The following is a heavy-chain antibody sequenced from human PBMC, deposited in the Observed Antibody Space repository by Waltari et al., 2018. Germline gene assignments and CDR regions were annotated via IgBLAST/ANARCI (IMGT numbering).Heavy chain of an antibody. V-gene: IGHV1-69*05. CDR2: IIPIFGTA. J-gene: IGHJ4*02. CDR3: ASKREYCSGGSCYSPYFDY. D-gene: IGHD2-15*01. Sequence: QVQLVQSGAEVKKPGSSVKVSCKASGGTFSSYAISWVRQAPGQGLEWMGGIIPIFGTANYAQKFQGRVTITTDESTSTAYMELSSLRSEDTAVYYCASKREYCSGGSCYSPYFDYWGQGTLVTVSS. CDR1: GGTFSSYA.